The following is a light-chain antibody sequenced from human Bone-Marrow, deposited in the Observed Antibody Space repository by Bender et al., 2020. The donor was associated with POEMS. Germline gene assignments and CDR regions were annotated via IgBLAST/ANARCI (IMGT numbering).Light chain of an antibody. CDR2: QDN. CDR3: QAWDSNTASVV. Sequence: YELTQPPSVSVSPGQTVSITCSGDKLGDKYACWYQQKPGQSPVLVIYQDNKRPSGIPERFSGSNSGNTATLTISGTQAMDEADYYCQAWDSNTASVVFGGGTKLTVL. J-gene: IGLJ2*01. CDR1: KLGDKY. V-gene: IGLV3-1*01.